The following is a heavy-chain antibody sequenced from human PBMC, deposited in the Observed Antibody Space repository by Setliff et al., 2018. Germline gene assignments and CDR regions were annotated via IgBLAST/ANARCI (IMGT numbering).Heavy chain of an antibody. CDR3: ARDSRGLVPAAIEGSYYYYGMDV. V-gene: IGHV1-69*13. Sequence: SVKVSCKASGGTFSSYAISWVRQAPGQGLEWMGGIIPIFGTANYAQKFQGRVTITADESTSTAYMELSSLRSEDTAVYYYARDSRGLVPAAIEGSYYYYGMDVWGQGTTVTVSS. CDR1: GGTFSSYA. CDR2: IIPIFGTA. D-gene: IGHD2-2*02. J-gene: IGHJ6*02.